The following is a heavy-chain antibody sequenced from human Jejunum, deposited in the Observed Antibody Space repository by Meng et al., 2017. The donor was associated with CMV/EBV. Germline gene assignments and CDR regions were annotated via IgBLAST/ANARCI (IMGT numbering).Heavy chain of an antibody. D-gene: IGHD3-16*02. J-gene: IGHJ6*02. CDR3: ARGGGITSGGAIVTDLGYYYGMDV. V-gene: IGHV1-18*01. CDR2: ISPYNGNI. Sequence: WRRLASGQEREWMGWISPYNGNIHYAQIVQGRVNMTTDRSTRTAYRDLSSLRSEDTAVYYCARGGGITSGGAIVTDLGYYYGMDVWGQGTAVTVSS.